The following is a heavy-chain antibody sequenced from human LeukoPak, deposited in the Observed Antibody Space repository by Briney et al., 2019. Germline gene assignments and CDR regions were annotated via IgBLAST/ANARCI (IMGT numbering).Heavy chain of an antibody. CDR3: ARDSLGSWYGDYFDY. J-gene: IGHJ4*02. Sequence: SETLSLTCTVSGGSISSSSYYWGWIRQPPGKGLEWIGSIYYSGSTYYNPSLKSRVTISVDTSKNQFSLKLSSVTAADTAVYYCARDSLGSWYGDYFDYWGQGTLVTVSS. CDR2: IYYSGST. V-gene: IGHV4-39*07. D-gene: IGHD6-13*01. CDR1: GGSISSSSYY.